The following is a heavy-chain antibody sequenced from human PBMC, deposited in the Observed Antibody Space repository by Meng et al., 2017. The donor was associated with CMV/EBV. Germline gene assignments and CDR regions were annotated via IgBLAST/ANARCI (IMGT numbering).Heavy chain of an antibody. D-gene: IGHD3-3*01. CDR1: GWSFSGYY. Sequence: QVQLKQWGPGLLKPSETLSLTCPVYGWSFSGYYWSWIRQPPGKGLEWIGEINHSGSTNYNPSLKSRVTISVDTSKNQFSLKLSSVSAADTAVYYCARGSRRLPRFNWFDPWGQGTLVTVSS. V-gene: IGHV4-34*01. CDR3: ARGSRRLPRFNWFDP. CDR2: INHSGST. J-gene: IGHJ5*02.